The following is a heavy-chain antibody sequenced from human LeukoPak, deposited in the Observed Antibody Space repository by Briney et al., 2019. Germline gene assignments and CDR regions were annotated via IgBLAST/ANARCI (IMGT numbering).Heavy chain of an antibody. CDR2: IYYSGST. D-gene: IGHD3-3*01. V-gene: IGHV4-30-4*01. CDR1: GGSISSGDYY. CDR3: ARDAGDYDFWSGHAFDI. Sequence: SQTLSLTCTVSGGSISSGDYYWSWIRQPPGKGLEWIGYIYYSGSTYYNPSLKSRVTISVDTSKNQFSLKLSPVTAADTAVYYCARDAGDYDFWSGHAFDIWGQGTMVTVSS. J-gene: IGHJ3*02.